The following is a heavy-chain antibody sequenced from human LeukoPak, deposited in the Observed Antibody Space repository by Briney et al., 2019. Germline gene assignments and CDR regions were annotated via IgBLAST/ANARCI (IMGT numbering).Heavy chain of an antibody. Sequence: PGWSLRLSCAASGFTFSSFGMHWVRQAPGKGVAWVAVICYDGSNKYYADSVRGRFTISRDNSKNALHLQMNSLRAEDTAAYYCAKGEHDGYGIFDYWGQATLVTVSS. CDR1: GFTFSSFG. V-gene: IGHV3-33*06. D-gene: IGHD5-24*01. CDR2: ICYDGSNK. J-gene: IGHJ4*02. CDR3: AKGEHDGYGIFDY.